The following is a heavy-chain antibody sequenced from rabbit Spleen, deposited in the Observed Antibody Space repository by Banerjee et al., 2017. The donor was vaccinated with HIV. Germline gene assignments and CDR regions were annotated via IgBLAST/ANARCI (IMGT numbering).Heavy chain of an antibody. CDR3: ARSRNDGVKGANYGSNL. Sequence: QSLEESGGDLVKPEGSLTITCKASGFSFSNGYVMCWVRQAPGKGLEWIACINSFSGRPVYATWVNGRFTISKASWTTVTLHMTGLTAADTATYFCARSRNDGVKGANYGSNLWGPGTLVTVS. CDR2: INSFSGRP. CDR1: GFSFSNGYV. D-gene: IGHD2-1*01. J-gene: IGHJ4*01. V-gene: IGHV1S40*01.